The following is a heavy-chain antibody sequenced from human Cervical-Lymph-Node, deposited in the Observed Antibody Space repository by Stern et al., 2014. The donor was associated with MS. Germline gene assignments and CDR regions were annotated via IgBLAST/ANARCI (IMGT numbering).Heavy chain of an antibody. CDR3: ARGAGSDYGAGNWFDP. Sequence: VQLVESGGGLVKPGGSLRLSCAASGFSFSEYSMKWVRQAPGKGLEWVASISIGSSYIYYADSVKGRFTISRDDAETSVYLQMNSLRADETAVYFCARGAGSDYGAGNWFDPWGRGTLVTVSS. V-gene: IGHV3-21*01. J-gene: IGHJ5*02. CDR1: GFSFSEYS. D-gene: IGHD4/OR15-4a*01. CDR2: ISIGSSYI.